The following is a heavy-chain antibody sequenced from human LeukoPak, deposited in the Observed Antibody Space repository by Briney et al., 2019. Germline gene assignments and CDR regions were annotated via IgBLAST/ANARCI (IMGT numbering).Heavy chain of an antibody. CDR1: GFTFSDYY. D-gene: IGHD3-10*01. CDR3: AKTPGYYGSGSYGQDY. V-gene: IGHV3-11*01. CDR2: ISSSGSTI. J-gene: IGHJ4*02. Sequence: PGGSLRLSCAASGFTFSDYYMSWIRQAPGKGLEWVSYISSSGSTIYYADSVKGRFTISRDNSKNTLYLQMNSLRAEDTAVYYCAKTPGYYGSGSYGQDYWGRGTLVTVSS.